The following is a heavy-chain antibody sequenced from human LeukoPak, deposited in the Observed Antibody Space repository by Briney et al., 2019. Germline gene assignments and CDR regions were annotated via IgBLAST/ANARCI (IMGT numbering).Heavy chain of an antibody. CDR2: ISYDGSNK. CDR3: AKDGLDYGDYVAYGMDV. D-gene: IGHD4-17*01. Sequence: PGGSLRLSCAASGFTFSSYGMHWVRQAPGKGLEWVAVISYDGSNKYYADSVKGRFTISRDNSKDTLYLQMNSLRAEDTAVYYCAKDGLDYGDYVAYGMDVWGQGTTVTVSS. V-gene: IGHV3-30*18. CDR1: GFTFSSYG. J-gene: IGHJ6*02.